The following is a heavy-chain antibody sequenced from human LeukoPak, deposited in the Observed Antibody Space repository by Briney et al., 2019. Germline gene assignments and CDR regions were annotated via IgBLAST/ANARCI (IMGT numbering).Heavy chain of an antibody. CDR2: INHSGST. J-gene: IGHJ6*03. V-gene: IGHV4-34*01. Sequence: HPSETLSLTCGVSGGSLSFYYWSWIRQPPGKGLEWIGEINHSGSTNYNPSLKSRVTISVDTSKNQFSLKLSSVTAADTAVYYCASSTGYFYYYYYMDVWGKGTTVTISS. CDR1: GGSLSFYY. D-gene: IGHD1-26*01. CDR3: ASSTGYFYYYYYMDV.